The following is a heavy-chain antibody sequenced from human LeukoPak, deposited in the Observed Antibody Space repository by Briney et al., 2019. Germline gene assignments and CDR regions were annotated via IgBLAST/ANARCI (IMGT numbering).Heavy chain of an antibody. V-gene: IGHV4-39*06. Sequence: SETLSLTCTVSGGSISSSSYYWGWIRQPPGKGLEWIGSIYYSGSTYYNPSLKSRVTISVDTSKNQFPLKLSSVTAADTAVYYCARDRRGINIWGQGTMVTVSS. J-gene: IGHJ3*02. CDR2: IYYSGST. D-gene: IGHD2-21*01. CDR1: GGSISSSSYY. CDR3: ARDRRGINI.